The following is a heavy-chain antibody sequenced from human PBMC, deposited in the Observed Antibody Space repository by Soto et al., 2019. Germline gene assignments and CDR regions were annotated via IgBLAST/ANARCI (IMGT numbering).Heavy chain of an antibody. Sequence: GASVKVSWKASGYTFTSYYMHWVRQAPGQGLEWMGIINPSGGSTSYAQKFQGRVTMTRDTSTSTVYMELSSLRSEDTAVYYCARALAYDIAVTACDYGGQGTLVTVSS. J-gene: IGHJ4*02. D-gene: IGHD6-19*01. CDR2: INPSGGST. CDR3: ARALAYDIAVTACDY. CDR1: GYTFTSYY. V-gene: IGHV1-46*03.